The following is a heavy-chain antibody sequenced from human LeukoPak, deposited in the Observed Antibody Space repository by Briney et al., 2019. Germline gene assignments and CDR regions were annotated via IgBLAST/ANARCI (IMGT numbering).Heavy chain of an antibody. Sequence: GRSLRLSCAASGFTFSSYGMHRVRQAPGKGLEWVAVIWYDGSNKYYADSVKGRFTISRDNSKNTLYLQMNSLRAEDTAVYYCARGEDDYTDWFDPWGQGTLVTVSS. D-gene: IGHD5-24*01. J-gene: IGHJ5*02. CDR1: GFTFSSYG. V-gene: IGHV3-33*01. CDR2: IWYDGSNK. CDR3: ARGEDDYTDWFDP.